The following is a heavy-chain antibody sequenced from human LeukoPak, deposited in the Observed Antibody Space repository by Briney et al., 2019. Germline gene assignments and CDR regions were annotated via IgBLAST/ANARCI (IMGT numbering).Heavy chain of an antibody. CDR2: ISHHGNNK. J-gene: IGHJ4*02. CDR1: GFTFSSSA. D-gene: IGHD2-8*02. Sequence: GGSLRLSCGASGFTFSSSAMHWVRQGPGRGLELVAYISHHGNNKYYAASVKGRFTISRDNYKGSLYLQMNSLRADHTAVYYCAKDGSWSCTDWGQGTLVRVSS. V-gene: IGHV3-30*02. CDR3: AKDGSWSCTD.